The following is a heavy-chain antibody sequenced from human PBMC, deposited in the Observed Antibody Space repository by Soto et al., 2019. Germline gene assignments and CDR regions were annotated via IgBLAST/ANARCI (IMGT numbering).Heavy chain of an antibody. Sequence: EVQLVQSGAEVKKPGESLKISCKGSGYSFANYRIVWVRQMPGKGLEWMGIIYPGDSDTRYSPSLRGLVTISADKSISTAYVQWSSLRASDTAMYYCARFAADDSSGYPYYSYGLDVWGQGTAVTVSS. D-gene: IGHD3-22*01. CDR3: ARFAADDSSGYPYYSYGLDV. CDR2: IYPGDSDT. CDR1: GYSFANYR. J-gene: IGHJ6*02. V-gene: IGHV5-51*01.